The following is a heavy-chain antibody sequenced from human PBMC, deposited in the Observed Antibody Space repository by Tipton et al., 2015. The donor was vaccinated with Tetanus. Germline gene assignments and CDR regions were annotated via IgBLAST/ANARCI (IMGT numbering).Heavy chain of an antibody. CDR1: GGPISSGDYY. Sequence: TLSLTCTVSGGPISSGDYYWSWVRLSPGKGLEWIGYIYYSGTTHYNPSLKSRINISVDRSNNQFSLTVFSVTSADTAVYYCARTSGYMYSDTWGQGTLVTVSS. V-gene: IGHV4-30-4*02. CDR2: IYYSGTT. D-gene: IGHD3-3*01. J-gene: IGHJ1*01. CDR3: ARTSGYMYSDT.